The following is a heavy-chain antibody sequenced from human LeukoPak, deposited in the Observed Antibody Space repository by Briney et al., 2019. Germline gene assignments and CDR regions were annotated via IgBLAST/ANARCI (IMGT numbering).Heavy chain of an antibody. CDR2: IRSKAYGGTT. Sequence: GGSLRLSCTASGFTFGDYAMSWFRQAPGKGLEWVGFIRSKAYGGTTEYAASVEGRFTISRDDSKSIAYLQMNSLKTDDTAVYYCTRDCSSTNCYTGDAFDIWGQGTMVTVSS. CDR3: TRDCSSTNCYTGDAFDI. D-gene: IGHD2-2*02. V-gene: IGHV3-49*03. J-gene: IGHJ3*02. CDR1: GFTFGDYA.